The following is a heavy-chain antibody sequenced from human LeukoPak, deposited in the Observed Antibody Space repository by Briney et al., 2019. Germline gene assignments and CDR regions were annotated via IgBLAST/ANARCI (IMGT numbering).Heavy chain of an antibody. Sequence: GGSLRLSCAASGFTFSSYAMSWVRQAPGKGLEWVSAISGSGGSTYYADSVKGRFTISRDNSKNTLYLQMNSLRAEDTAVYYCAKDAPVNIVVVPAAEHHDYWGQGTLVTVSS. CDR3: AKDAPVNIVVVPAAEHHDY. D-gene: IGHD2-2*01. V-gene: IGHV3-23*01. J-gene: IGHJ4*02. CDR1: GFTFSSYA. CDR2: ISGSGGST.